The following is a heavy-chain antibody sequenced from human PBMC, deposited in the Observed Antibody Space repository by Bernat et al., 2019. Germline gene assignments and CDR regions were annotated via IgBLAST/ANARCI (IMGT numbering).Heavy chain of an antibody. CDR3: AREGWVQGVPPSDYYFYMDV. CDR1: GGSISSYY. Sequence: QVQLQESGPGLVKPSETLSLTSTVSGGSISSYYWSWIRQPPGKGLEWIGYIYYSGSTNYNPSLRSRVTISLDTSKNQFSLKLSSVTAADTAVYYCAREGWVQGVPPSDYYFYMDVWGKGTTVTVSS. J-gene: IGHJ6*03. V-gene: IGHV4-59*01. CDR2: IYYSGST. D-gene: IGHD3-10*01.